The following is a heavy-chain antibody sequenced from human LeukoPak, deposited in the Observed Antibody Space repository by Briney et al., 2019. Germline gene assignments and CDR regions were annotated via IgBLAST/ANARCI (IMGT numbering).Heavy chain of an antibody. CDR1: GYTFTGYY. Sequence: ASVKVSCKASGYTFTGYYMHWVRQAPGRGLEWMGRINPNSGGTNYAQKFQGRVTMTRDTSISTAYMELSRLRSDDTAVYYCARARHYDSSGYPHGRNAFDIWGQGTMVTVSS. D-gene: IGHD3-22*01. J-gene: IGHJ3*02. CDR2: INPNSGGT. V-gene: IGHV1-2*06. CDR3: ARARHYDSSGYPHGRNAFDI.